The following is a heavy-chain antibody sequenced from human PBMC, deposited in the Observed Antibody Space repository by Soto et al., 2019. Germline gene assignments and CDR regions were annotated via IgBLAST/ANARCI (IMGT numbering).Heavy chain of an antibody. J-gene: IGHJ4*02. CDR3: ARGTLRYFDWLFTFDY. CDR2: INHSGST. V-gene: IGHV4-34*01. D-gene: IGHD3-9*01. Sequence: SETLSLTCAVYGGSFSGYYWSWIRQPPGKGLEWIGEINHSGSTNYNPSLKSRVTISVDTSKNQFSLKLSSVTAADTAVYYCARGTLRYFDWLFTFDYWGQGTLVTVS. CDR1: GGSFSGYY.